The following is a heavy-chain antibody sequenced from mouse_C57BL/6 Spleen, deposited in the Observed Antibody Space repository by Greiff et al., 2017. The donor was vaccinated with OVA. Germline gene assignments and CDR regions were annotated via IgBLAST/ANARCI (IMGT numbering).Heavy chain of an antibody. Sequence: VKLQESGPGLVKPSQSLSLTCSVTGYSITSGYYWNWIRQFPGNKLEWMGYISYDGSNNYNPSLKNRISITRDTSKNQFFLKLNSVTTEDTATYYCAREPYYYGSSYGYFDVWGTGTTVTVSS. CDR3: AREPYYYGSSYGYFDV. CDR1: GYSITSGYY. CDR2: ISYDGSN. D-gene: IGHD1-1*01. J-gene: IGHJ1*03. V-gene: IGHV3-6*01.